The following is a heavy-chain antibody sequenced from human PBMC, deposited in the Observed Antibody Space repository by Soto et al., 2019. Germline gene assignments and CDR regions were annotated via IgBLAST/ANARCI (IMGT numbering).Heavy chain of an antibody. CDR3: TRLSPKYCSSTTCYMDV. Sequence: QVQLVQSGAEVKNPGSSVKVSCKASGGTFFNFAVNWVRQAPGQGLEWMGGRIPLFSPPNYAQKFQGRVTISADDSTSTSYMELSSLTSDDTAVYYCTRLSPKYCSSTTCYMDVWGQGTTVTVSS. J-gene: IGHJ6*02. CDR1: GGTFFNFA. V-gene: IGHV1-69*01. D-gene: IGHD2-2*01. CDR2: RIPLFSPP.